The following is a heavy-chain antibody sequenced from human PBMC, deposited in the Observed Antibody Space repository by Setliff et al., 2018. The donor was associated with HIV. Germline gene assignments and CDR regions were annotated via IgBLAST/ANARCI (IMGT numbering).Heavy chain of an antibody. CDR1: GGSISLNY. J-gene: IGHJ3*02. CDR2: IYYDGST. D-gene: IGHD3-3*01. CDR3: AGLGALLTIFGDHLRAFDI. Sequence: SETLSLTCTISGGSISLNYWSWIRQPPGKGLEWIGTIYYDGSTIYDPSLRSRVTMSVDTSKNQFSVNLTSVTAADTAMYYCAGLGALLTIFGDHLRAFDIWGQGTLVTVSS. V-gene: IGHV4-59*08.